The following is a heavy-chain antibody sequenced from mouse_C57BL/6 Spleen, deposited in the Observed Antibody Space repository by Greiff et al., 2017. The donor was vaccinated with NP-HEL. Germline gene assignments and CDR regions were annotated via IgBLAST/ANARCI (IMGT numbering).Heavy chain of an antibody. CDR3: ALYYYGSSPYYFDY. CDR1: GYTFTSYW. V-gene: IGHV1-55*01. D-gene: IGHD1-1*01. CDR2: IYPGSGST. J-gene: IGHJ2*01. Sequence: QVQLQQPGAELVKPGASVKMSCKASGYTFTSYWITWVKQRPGQGLEWIGDIYPGSGSTNYNEKFKSKATLTVDTSSSTAYMQLSSLTSEDSAVYYCALYYYGSSPYYFDYWGQGTTLTVSS.